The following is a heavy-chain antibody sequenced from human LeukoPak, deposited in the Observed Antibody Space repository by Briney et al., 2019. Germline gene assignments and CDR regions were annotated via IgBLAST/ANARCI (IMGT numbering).Heavy chain of an antibody. J-gene: IGHJ2*01. CDR3: ARDTGWYFDL. Sequence: GGSLRLSCAASGFTFSGYWMHWVRQVPGKGLVWVSRITGDGSSTTYADSVKGRFTISRDNAKNTVFLQMICLRAEDTAVYYCARDTGWYFDLWGRGTLVTVSS. CDR2: ITGDGSST. CDR1: GFTFSGYW. V-gene: IGHV3-74*01. D-gene: IGHD4-17*01.